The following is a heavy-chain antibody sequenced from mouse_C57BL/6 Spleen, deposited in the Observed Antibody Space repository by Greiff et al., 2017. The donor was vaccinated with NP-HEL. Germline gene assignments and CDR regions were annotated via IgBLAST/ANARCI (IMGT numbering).Heavy chain of an antibody. CDR1: GSTFSDYG. J-gene: IGHJ4*01. D-gene: IGHD6-2*01. CDR3: ARERGSLGAMDY. Sequence: EVQGVESGGGLVKPGGSLKLSCAASGSTFSDYGMHWVRQAPEKGLEWVAYISSGSSTIYYADTVKGRFTISRDNAKNTLFLQMTSLRSEDTAMYYCARERGSLGAMDYWGQGTSVTVSS. CDR2: ISSGSSTI. V-gene: IGHV5-17*01.